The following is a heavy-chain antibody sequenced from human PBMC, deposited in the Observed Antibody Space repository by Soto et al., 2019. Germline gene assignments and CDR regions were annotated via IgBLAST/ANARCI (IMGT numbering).Heavy chain of an antibody. D-gene: IGHD3-9*01. CDR2: ISYEGSNK. Sequence: QVQLVESGGGVVQPGRSLRLSCAASGFTFSSYGMHWVRQAPGKGLEGVAVISYEGSNKYYADSVKGRFTISRDNSKNTLYLQMNSLRAEDTAVYYCAKDGVLTGYYRYYYYYMDVWGKGTTVTVSS. V-gene: IGHV3-30*18. CDR3: AKDGVLTGYYRYYYYYMDV. J-gene: IGHJ6*03. CDR1: GFTFSSYG.